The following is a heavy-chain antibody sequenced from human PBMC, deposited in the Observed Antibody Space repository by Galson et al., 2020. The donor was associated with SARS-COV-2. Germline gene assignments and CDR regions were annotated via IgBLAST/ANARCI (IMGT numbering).Heavy chain of an antibody. CDR3: ARSDCSSTSCYAPRDYYYYYMDV. CDR1: GFTFSSYS. D-gene: IGHD2-2*01. V-gene: IGHV3-21*01. J-gene: IGHJ6*03. Sequence: GGSLRLSCAASGFTFSSYSMNWVRQAPGKGLEWVSSISSSSSYIYYADSVKGRFTISRDNAKNSLYLQMNSLRAEDTAVYYCARSDCSSTSCYAPRDYYYYYMDVWGKGTTVTVSS. CDR2: ISSSSSYI.